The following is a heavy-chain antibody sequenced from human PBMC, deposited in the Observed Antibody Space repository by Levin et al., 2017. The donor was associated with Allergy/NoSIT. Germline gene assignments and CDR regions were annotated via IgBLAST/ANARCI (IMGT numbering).Heavy chain of an antibody. J-gene: IGHJ4*02. CDR3: ARLGVGASCDY. Sequence: GGSLRLSCAASGFSFSSDEMTWFRQAPGTGLEWVSYIIGPSSTIYYADYVKGRFPISRDNANRTVYLQMNSRRVEDTAIYYCARLGVGASCDYWGQGVPVTVSS. V-gene: IGHV3-48*03. CDR1: GFSFSSDE. CDR2: IIGPSSTI. D-gene: IGHD1-26*01.